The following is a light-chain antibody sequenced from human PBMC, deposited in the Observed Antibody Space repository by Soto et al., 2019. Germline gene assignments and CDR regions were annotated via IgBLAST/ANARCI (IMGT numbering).Light chain of an antibody. CDR3: QQYHTWPIT. CDR2: GAS. Sequence: EIVMTQSPATLSVSPGERATLSCRASQSVGRSLAWYQQRPGQAPRLLIYGASARATGIPATFSGSGSGTEFTLTISSLQSEDCAIYYCQQYHTWPITFGGGTKVDIK. V-gene: IGKV3-15*01. CDR1: QSVGRS. J-gene: IGKJ4*01.